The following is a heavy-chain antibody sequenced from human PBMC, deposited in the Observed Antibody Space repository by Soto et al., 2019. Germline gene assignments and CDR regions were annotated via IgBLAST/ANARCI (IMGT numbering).Heavy chain of an antibody. J-gene: IGHJ4*02. CDR3: ARGTESRSKAYSEY. Sequence: ASVKVSCKASGYTFTDYGITWVRQAPGQGLEWMGWISAYTGNTNYAQKVQGRVTMSTDTSTSTAYLELRSLRSDDTAVYYCARGTESRSKAYSEYWGQGTLVTVSS. V-gene: IGHV1-18*01. CDR2: ISAYTGNT. CDR1: GYTFTDYG. D-gene: IGHD1-26*01.